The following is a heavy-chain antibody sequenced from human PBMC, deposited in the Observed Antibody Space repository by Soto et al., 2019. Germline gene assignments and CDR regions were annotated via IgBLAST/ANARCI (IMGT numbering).Heavy chain of an antibody. CDR1: GFTFDDYA. D-gene: IGHD4-17*01. CDR3: AKDRYGDPSTAGY. Sequence: EVQLVESGGGLVQPGRSLRLSCAASGFTFDDYAMHWVRQAPGKGLEWVSGISWNSGSIGYADSVKGRFTISRDNAKNSLYLQMNSLRAEDTALYYCAKDRYGDPSTAGYWGQGTLVTVSS. CDR2: ISWNSGSI. J-gene: IGHJ4*02. V-gene: IGHV3-9*01.